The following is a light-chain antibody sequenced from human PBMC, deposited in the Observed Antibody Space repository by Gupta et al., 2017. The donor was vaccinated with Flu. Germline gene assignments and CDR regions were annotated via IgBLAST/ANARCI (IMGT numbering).Light chain of an antibody. CDR3: QHRNKWPIT. CDR2: DAS. Sequence: EIVLTQSPAALSFSPGERATLSCRASQSVSSYLAWYQQKHGPAPRLLIYDASNRATGIPARFSGSGSGTDFTLTISILDPEDFAVYYCQHRNKWPITFGQGTRLEIK. J-gene: IGKJ5*01. CDR1: QSVSSY. V-gene: IGKV3-11*01.